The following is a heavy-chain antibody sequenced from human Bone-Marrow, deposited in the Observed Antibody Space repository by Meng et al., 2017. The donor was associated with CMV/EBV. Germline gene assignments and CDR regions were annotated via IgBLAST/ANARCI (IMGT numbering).Heavy chain of an antibody. CDR3: ARASWRTTGNLYYYGMDV. J-gene: IGHJ6*02. CDR2: INPNSGGT. CDR1: GYIFTGYY. V-gene: IGHV1-2*02. D-gene: IGHD1-1*01. Sequence: ASVKVSCKASGYIFTGYYMHWVRQAPGQGLEWMGWINPNSGGTNYAQKFQGRVTMTRDTSISTAYMELSRLRSYDTAGYYCARASWRTTGNLYYYGMDVWGQETTVTVSS.